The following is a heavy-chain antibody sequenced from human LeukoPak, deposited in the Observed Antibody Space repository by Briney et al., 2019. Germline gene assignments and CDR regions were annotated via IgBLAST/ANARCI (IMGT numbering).Heavy chain of an antibody. CDR2: IYGRGST. D-gene: IGHD1-26*01. J-gene: IGHJ4*02. Sequence: SETLSLTCTVSGGSISTYYWSWIRQPPGKGLEWIGYIYGRGSTDYNPSLKSRVTITVDTSKNQFSLKLSSVTAADTAVYYCARQAYSGSYAYWGRGTLVTVSS. V-gene: IGHV4-59*08. CDR1: GGSISTYY. CDR3: ARQAYSGSYAY.